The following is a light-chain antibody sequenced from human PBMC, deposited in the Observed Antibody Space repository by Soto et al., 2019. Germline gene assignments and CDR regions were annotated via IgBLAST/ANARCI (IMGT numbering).Light chain of an antibody. CDR2: DAS. J-gene: IGKJ1*01. Sequence: EIVMTQSPGTLSLSPGERATLSCRASQSVSSYLAWYQQKPGQAPRLLISDASDRATGIPDRFSGGGSGTDFTLTISRLAPEDFAVYYCQQYEDSPVTVGQGTKADIK. V-gene: IGKV3-20*01. CDR3: QQYEDSPVT. CDR1: QSVSSY.